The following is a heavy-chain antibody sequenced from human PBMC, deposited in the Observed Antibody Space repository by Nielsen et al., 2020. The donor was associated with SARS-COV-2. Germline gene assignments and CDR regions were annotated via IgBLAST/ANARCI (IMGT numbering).Heavy chain of an antibody. V-gene: IGHV1-3*01. D-gene: IGHD2-2*01. Sequence: ASVKVSCKASGYTFTSYAMHWVRQAPGQRLEWMGWINAGNGNTKYSQKFQGRVTITMDTSASTAYMELSSLRSEDTAVYYCARVQSGLPARIGVRFDPWGQGTLVTVSS. CDR1: GYTFTSYA. CDR3: ARVQSGLPARIGVRFDP. J-gene: IGHJ5*02. CDR2: INAGNGNT.